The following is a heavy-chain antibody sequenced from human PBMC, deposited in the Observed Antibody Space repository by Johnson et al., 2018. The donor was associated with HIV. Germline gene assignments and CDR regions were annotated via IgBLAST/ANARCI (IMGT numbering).Heavy chain of an antibody. CDR2: ISYDGSNK. J-gene: IGHJ3*02. CDR3: ARDHSGWWAWALDI. CDR1: GFTFSSYG. Sequence: QVQLVESGGGVVQPGRSLRLSCAVSGFTFSSYGMHWVRRAPGKGLEWVAVISYDGSNKYYADSVKGRFTISRDNSKNTLFLEMNSLRVEDTAVYYCARDHSGWWAWALDIWGQGTMGTVSS. D-gene: IGHD6-19*01. V-gene: IGHV3-30*03.